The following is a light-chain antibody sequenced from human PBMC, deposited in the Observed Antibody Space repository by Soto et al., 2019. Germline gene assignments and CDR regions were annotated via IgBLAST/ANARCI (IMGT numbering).Light chain of an antibody. Sequence: IQVSQSPSFLSASVGDRVSITCRASQGISSYLALYQQKPGKAPKLLIYAASTLQSGGPSRFSGSGSGTEFTLTISSLQPEDFATYYCQQLNSYPGLTFGGGTKVDIK. V-gene: IGKV1-9*01. CDR3: QQLNSYPGLT. CDR1: QGISSY. CDR2: AAS. J-gene: IGKJ4*01.